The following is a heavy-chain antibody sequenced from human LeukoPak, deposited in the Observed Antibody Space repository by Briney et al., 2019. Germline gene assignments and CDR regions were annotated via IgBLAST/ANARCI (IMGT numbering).Heavy chain of an antibody. D-gene: IGHD3-22*01. Sequence: GRSLRLSCAASGFTFDDYAMHWVRQAPGKGLGWVSGISWNSGSIGYADSVKGRFTISRDNAKNSLYLQMNSLRAEDTALYYCAKDIQYYYDSSGAFDYWGQGTLVTVSS. J-gene: IGHJ4*02. CDR2: ISWNSGSI. CDR1: GFTFDDYA. CDR3: AKDIQYYYDSSGAFDY. V-gene: IGHV3-9*01.